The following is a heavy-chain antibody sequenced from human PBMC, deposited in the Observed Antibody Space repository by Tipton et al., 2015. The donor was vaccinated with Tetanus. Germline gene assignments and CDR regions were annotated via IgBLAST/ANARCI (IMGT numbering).Heavy chain of an antibody. CDR1: GGSISSGGYS. D-gene: IGHD3-10*01. V-gene: IGHV4-30-2*01. J-gene: IGHJ4*02. Sequence: TLSLTCAVSGGSISSGGYSWTWIRQPPGKGLEWIGFIYHNGGTYYNPSLKSRATISVDRSKNQFSLKLSSVTAADTAVYFCARGGTMVHGVILQDHFYYWGQGTLVTVSS. CDR2: IYHNGGT. CDR3: ARGGTMVHGVILQDHFYY.